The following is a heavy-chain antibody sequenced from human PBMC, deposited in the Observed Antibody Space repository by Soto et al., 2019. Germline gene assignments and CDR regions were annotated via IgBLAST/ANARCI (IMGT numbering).Heavy chain of an antibody. CDR3: TRRYNWNDNYFDP. J-gene: IGHJ5*02. CDR1: GFTFSAYS. CDR2: ISGDRAYI. D-gene: IGHD1-1*01. V-gene: IGHV3-21*01. Sequence: LRLSCVASGFTFSAYSMNWVRQAPGKGLEWLSYISGDRAYIYYADSVRGRFTISRDNAENSLYLQMDNLTAADTAIYYCTRRYNWNDNYFDPWGPGALVTVSS.